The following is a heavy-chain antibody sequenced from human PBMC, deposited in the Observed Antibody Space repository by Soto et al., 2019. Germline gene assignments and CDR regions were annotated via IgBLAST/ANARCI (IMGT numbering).Heavy chain of an antibody. J-gene: IGHJ4*02. CDR3: AREYCSKGVCYGVDY. V-gene: IGHV1-18*01. D-gene: IGHD2-8*01. CDR2: INTYNGNT. Sequence: ASVKVSCKTSGYTFTNFGISWVRQAPGQGLEWMGWINTYNGNTNSAQMVQGRVTMTTDTSTSTVYMGLRSLISDDTAMYYCAREYCSKGVCYGVDYWGQGTLVTVSS. CDR1: GYTFTNFG.